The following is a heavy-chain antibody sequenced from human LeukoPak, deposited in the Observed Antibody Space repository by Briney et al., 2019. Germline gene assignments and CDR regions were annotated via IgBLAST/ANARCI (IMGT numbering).Heavy chain of an antibody. Sequence: PSQTLSLTCTVFGDSISSGTYHWSWIRQPAGKGLEWIGRIYTSGNTNYNPSLKSRVTMSVDTSKNQFSLKLSSVTAADTAVYYCARDFNGGYYTYSLHYWGRGTLVTVSS. CDR2: IYTSGNT. J-gene: IGHJ4*02. CDR1: GDSISSGTYH. V-gene: IGHV4-61*02. CDR3: ARDFNGGYYTYSLHY. D-gene: IGHD1-26*01.